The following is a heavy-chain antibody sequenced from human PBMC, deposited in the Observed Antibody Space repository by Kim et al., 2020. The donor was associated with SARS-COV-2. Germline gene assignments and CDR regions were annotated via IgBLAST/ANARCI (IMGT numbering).Heavy chain of an antibody. CDR2: IYPGDSDT. CDR3: ARLTSGVLPSGPYYYYGMDV. Sequence: GESLKISCKGSGYSFTSYWIGWVRQMPGKGLEWMGIIYPGDSDTRYSPSFQGQVTISADKSISTSYLQWSSLKASDTAMYYCARLTSGVLPSGPYYYYGMDVWGQGTTVTVSS. J-gene: IGHJ6*02. D-gene: IGHD1-26*01. CDR1: GYSFTSYW. V-gene: IGHV5-51*01.